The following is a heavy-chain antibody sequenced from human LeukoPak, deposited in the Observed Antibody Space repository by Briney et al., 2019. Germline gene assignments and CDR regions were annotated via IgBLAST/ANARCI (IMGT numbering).Heavy chain of an antibody. D-gene: IGHD5-12*01. V-gene: IGHV3-23*01. CDR3: AKDLADVVATILGCFDY. CDR2: LCGSGGST. Sequence: GGALRLSCAASGFTLSSYAMSWVRQAPGEGLGWVSALCGSGGSTDYADSAKGRFTISRDNSKNTLYLQMNSLRAEDTAVYYCAKDLADVVATILGCFDYWGQGTLVTVSS. J-gene: IGHJ4*02. CDR1: GFTLSSYA.